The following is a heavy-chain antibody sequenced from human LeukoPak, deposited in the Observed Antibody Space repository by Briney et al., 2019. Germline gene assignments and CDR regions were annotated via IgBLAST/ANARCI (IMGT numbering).Heavy chain of an antibody. Sequence: SETLSLTCTVSGGSISSYYWSWIRQPPGKGLEWIGYIYYSGSTNYNPSLKSRVTISVDTSKNQFSLKLSSVTAADTAVYYCARAPGVVGATGFDYWGQGTLVTVSS. D-gene: IGHD1-26*01. V-gene: IGHV4-59*01. J-gene: IGHJ4*02. CDR3: ARAPGVVGATGFDY. CDR2: IYYSGST. CDR1: GGSISSYY.